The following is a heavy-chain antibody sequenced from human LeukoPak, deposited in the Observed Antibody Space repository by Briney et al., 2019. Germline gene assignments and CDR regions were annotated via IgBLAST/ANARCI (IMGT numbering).Heavy chain of an antibody. CDR2: ISHTEGT. CDR1: GVSINDYY. CDR3: ARIRCGHSGSPSYNH. J-gene: IGHJ4*02. Sequence: SETLSLTCGVFGVSINDYYWSWVRQSPGKGLEWIGEISHTEGTRYNPSLESRVTMSVGTSENQLSLKLIFVTAADTAVYYCARIRCGHSGSPSYNHWGLGTLVTASS. V-gene: IGHV4-34*01. D-gene: IGHD2-21*01.